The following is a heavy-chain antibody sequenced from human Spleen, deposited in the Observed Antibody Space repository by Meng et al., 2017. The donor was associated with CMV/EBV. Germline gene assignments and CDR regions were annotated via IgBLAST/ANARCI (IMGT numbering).Heavy chain of an antibody. V-gene: IGHV3-49*04. CDR1: GFTFGDHT. CDR3: TRWQLGAPLYYYGMDV. J-gene: IGHJ6*02. Sequence: GESLKISCTASGFTFGDHTLNWVRQAPGKGLEWVSFIRSKTYRGTTEYAASVKGRFTISRDDSKNIAYLQMDSLKTEDTAVYFCTRWQLGAPLYYYGMDVWGQGTTVTVSS. CDR2: IRSKTYRGTT. D-gene: IGHD7-27*01.